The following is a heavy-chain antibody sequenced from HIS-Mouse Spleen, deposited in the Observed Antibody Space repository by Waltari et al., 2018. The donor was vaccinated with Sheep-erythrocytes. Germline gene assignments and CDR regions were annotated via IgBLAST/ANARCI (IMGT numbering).Heavy chain of an antibody. V-gene: IGHV3-21*01. CDR3: ARVASGATTYPNWFDP. Sequence: EVQLVESGGGLVKPGGSLRLSCAASGFTFSSYSMNWVRQAPGKGLGGVSSISSSSSYIYYADSVKGRFTISRDNAKNSLYLQMNSLRAEDTAVYYCARVASGATTYPNWFDPWGQGTLVTVSS. CDR2: ISSSSSYI. D-gene: IGHD1-26*01. J-gene: IGHJ5*02. CDR1: GFTFSSYS.